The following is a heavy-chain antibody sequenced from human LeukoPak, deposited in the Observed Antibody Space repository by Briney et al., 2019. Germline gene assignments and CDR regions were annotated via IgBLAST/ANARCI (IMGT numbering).Heavy chain of an antibody. Sequence: GGSLRLSCAAYGFTFSSYEMNWVRQAPGKGLEWVSYISSSGSNIYNTDSVKGRFTISRDNAKNSLYLQMNSLRAEDTAVYYCAELGISMIGGVWGKGTTVTISS. J-gene: IGHJ6*04. V-gene: IGHV3-48*03. CDR2: ISSSGSNI. CDR1: GFTFSSYE. CDR3: AELGISMIGGV. D-gene: IGHD3-10*02.